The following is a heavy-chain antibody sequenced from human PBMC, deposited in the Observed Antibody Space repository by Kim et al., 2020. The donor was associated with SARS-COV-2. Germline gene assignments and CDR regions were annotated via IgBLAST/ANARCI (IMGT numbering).Heavy chain of an antibody. V-gene: IGHV4-59*01. CDR2: IYYSGST. CDR3: ARDGAGGELLHAFDI. Sequence: SETLSLTCTVSGGSISSYYWSWIRQPPGKGLEWIGYIYYSGSTNYNPSLKSRVTISVDTSKNQFSLKLSSVTAADTAVYYCARDGAGGELLHAFDIWGQGTMVTVSS. CDR1: GGSISSYY. D-gene: IGHD3-10*01. J-gene: IGHJ3*02.